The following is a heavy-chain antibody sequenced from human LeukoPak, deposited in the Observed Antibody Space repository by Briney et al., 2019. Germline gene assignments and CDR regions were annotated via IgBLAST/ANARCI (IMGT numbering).Heavy chain of an antibody. V-gene: IGHV4-59*08. D-gene: IGHD2-8*01. J-gene: IGHJ5*01. CDR2: IHYSGNS. Sequence: SGTLSLTCSVSGDSISNFYWNWIRQPPGKRLEWIGNIHYSGNSNYNPSLQSRVTMSIDASRKQLFLKLSSVTAADTAVYYCALAPNSNWFDFWGQGTLVTVSS. CDR3: ALAPNSNWFDF. CDR1: GDSISNFY.